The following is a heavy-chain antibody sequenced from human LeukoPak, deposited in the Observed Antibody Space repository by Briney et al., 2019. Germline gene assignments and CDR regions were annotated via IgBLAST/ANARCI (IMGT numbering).Heavy chain of an antibody. CDR3: VKDPRDTYGTNWFVS. D-gene: IGHD2-21*01. Sequence: GGSLRLSCVASGFSFGNYAMSCGRQAPGKGLQWVSQISGTGGATRYADFARDRFTTSRDNSKKTLYLKMSGLRVEDTAMYYCVKDPRDTYGTNWFVSWGQGTLLIVSS. CDR1: GFSFGNYA. CDR2: ISGTGGAT. V-gene: IGHV3-23*01. J-gene: IGHJ5*01.